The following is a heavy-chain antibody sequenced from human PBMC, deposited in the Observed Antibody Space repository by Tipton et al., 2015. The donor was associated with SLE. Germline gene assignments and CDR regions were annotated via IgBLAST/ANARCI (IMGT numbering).Heavy chain of an antibody. J-gene: IGHJ5*02. D-gene: IGHD1-1*01. CDR1: GFTFADYA. Sequence: SLTLSCAASGFTFADYAMPWVPQAPGKGLEGVSGISWKSGSRGYADSVKGRFTISRDNSKNTLYLQMNSLRTEDTALYYCATDYDFIWFAPWGRGTLVTVAS. CDR2: ISWKSGSR. CDR3: ATDYDFIWFAP. V-gene: IGHV3-9*01.